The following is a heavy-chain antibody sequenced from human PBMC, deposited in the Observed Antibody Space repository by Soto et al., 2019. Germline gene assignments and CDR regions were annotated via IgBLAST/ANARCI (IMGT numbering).Heavy chain of an antibody. CDR2: IYYSGST. V-gene: IGHV4-59*01. J-gene: IGHJ4*02. D-gene: IGHD6-19*01. CDR3: AVGAVAGTLDY. CDR1: GGSISSYY. Sequence: SDTLSLTCTVSGGSISSYYWSWIRQPPGKGLEWIGYIYYSGSTNYNPSLKSRVTISVDTSKNQFSLKLSSVTAADTAVYYCAVGAVAGTLDYWGQGTLVTVSS.